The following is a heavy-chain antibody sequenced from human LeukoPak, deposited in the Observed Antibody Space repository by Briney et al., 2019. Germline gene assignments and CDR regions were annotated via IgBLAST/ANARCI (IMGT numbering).Heavy chain of an antibody. J-gene: IGHJ4*02. Sequence: GESLRLSCAASGFTFSSYSMNWVRQAPGKGLEWVSSISSSSSYIYCADSVKGRFTISRDNAKNSLYLQMNSLRAEDTAVYYCARASGIAVAGTRAADPSFDYWGQGTLVTVSS. CDR3: ARASGIAVAGTRAADPSFDY. V-gene: IGHV3-21*01. D-gene: IGHD6-19*01. CDR1: GFTFSSYS. CDR2: ISSSSSYI.